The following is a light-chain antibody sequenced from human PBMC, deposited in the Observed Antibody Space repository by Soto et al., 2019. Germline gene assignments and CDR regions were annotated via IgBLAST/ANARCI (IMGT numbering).Light chain of an antibody. CDR1: SSNIGSNT. CDR3: AAWDATLNGL. CDR2: SNN. Sequence: QSVLTQPPSASGTPGQRVTISCSGSSSNIGSNTVNWYQQVPGTAPKLLIYSNNQRPSGVPARFSGSKSGTSASLAISGLQSEDEADYYCAAWDATLNGLFGGGTKVTVL. J-gene: IGLJ2*01. V-gene: IGLV1-44*01.